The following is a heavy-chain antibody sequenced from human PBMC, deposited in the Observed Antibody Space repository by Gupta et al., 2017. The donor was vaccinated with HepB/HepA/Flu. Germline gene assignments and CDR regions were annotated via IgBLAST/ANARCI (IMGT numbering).Heavy chain of an antibody. V-gene: IGHV3-66*01. Sequence: EVQLVESGGDLVQPGGSLRLSCAASGFSVSNNYMNWVRQAPGRGLEWVSVIDTGGSTYYADSVKGRFTISRDKSKNTLYLQMKSLRAEDTAVYYCARDWLTGDSRGDDYWGQGTLVTVS. D-gene: IGHD7-27*01. CDR1: GFSVSNNY. CDR2: IDTGGST. CDR3: ARDWLTGDSRGDDY. J-gene: IGHJ4*02.